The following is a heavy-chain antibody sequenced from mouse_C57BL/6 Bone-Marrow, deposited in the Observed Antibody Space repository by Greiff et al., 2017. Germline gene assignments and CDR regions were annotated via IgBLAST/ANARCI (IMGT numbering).Heavy chain of an antibody. CDR2: IDPENGDT. D-gene: IGHD1-1*01. CDR3: TTIITTVVAPYYFDY. V-gene: IGHV14-4*01. CDR1: GFNIKDDY. Sequence: VQLQQSGAELVRPGASVKLSCTASGFNIKDDYMHWVKQRPEQGLEWIGWIDPENGDTEYASKFQGKATITADPSSNTAYLQLSSLTSEDTAVYYCTTIITTVVAPYYFDYWGQGTTLTVSS. J-gene: IGHJ2*01.